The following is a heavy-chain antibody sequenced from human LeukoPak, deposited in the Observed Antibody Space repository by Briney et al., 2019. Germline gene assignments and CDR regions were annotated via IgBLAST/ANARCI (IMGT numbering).Heavy chain of an antibody. Sequence: GRSLRLSCAASGFTFSSYWMSWVRQAPGKGLEWVANIKQDGSEKYYVDSVKGRFTISRDNAKNSLYLQMNSLRSEDTAVYYCARARALAARPVWFDPWGQGTLVTVSS. CDR3: ARARALAARPVWFDP. D-gene: IGHD6-6*01. J-gene: IGHJ5*02. V-gene: IGHV3-7*03. CDR1: GFTFSSYW. CDR2: IKQDGSEK.